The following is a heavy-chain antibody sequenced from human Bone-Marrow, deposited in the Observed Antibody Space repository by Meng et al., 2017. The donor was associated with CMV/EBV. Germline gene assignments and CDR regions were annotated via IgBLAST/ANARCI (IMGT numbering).Heavy chain of an antibody. D-gene: IGHD6-13*01. Sequence: SVKVSCKASGGTFSSYAISWVRQAPGQGLEWMGGIIPIFGTANYAQKFQGRVTITTDESTSTAYMELSSLRCEDTAVYYCAKEPSSWYRPSFDYWGQGTLVTVSS. CDR2: IIPIFGTA. CDR1: GGTFSSYA. CDR3: AKEPSSWYRPSFDY. J-gene: IGHJ4*02. V-gene: IGHV1-69*05.